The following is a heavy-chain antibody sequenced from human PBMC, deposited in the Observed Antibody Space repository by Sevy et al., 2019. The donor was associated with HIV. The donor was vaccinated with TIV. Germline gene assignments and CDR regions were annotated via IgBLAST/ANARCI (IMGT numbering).Heavy chain of an antibody. D-gene: IGHD3-10*01. V-gene: IGHV5-51*01. CDR1: GYSFTSYW. J-gene: IGHJ4*02. Sequence: GESLKISCKGSGYSFTSYWIGWVRQMPGKGLEWMGIIHPTDSDARYSPSFQGQVTISADKSISSAYLQWSSLRASDTAMYYCVTLYYFGSGISYYFDYWGQGTLVTVSS. CDR2: IHPTDSDA. CDR3: VTLYYFGSGISYYFDY.